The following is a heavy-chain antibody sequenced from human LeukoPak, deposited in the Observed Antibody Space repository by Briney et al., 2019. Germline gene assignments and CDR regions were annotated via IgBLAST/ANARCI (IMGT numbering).Heavy chain of an antibody. CDR1: GGTFSSYA. Sequence: ASVKVSCKASGGTFSSYAISWVRQAPGQELEWMGRIIPIFGTANYAQKFQGRVTITTDESTSTAYMELSSLRSEDTAVYYCARDTIRGSGWFDYWGQGTLVTVSS. J-gene: IGHJ4*02. CDR3: ARDTIRGSGWFDY. V-gene: IGHV1-69*05. D-gene: IGHD6-19*01. CDR2: IIPIFGTA.